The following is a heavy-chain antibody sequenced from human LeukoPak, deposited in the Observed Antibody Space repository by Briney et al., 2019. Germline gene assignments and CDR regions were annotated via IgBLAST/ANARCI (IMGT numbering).Heavy chain of an antibody. CDR2: INHSGST. V-gene: IGHV4-34*01. J-gene: IGHJ4*02. Sequence: SETLSLTCAVYGGSFSGYYWSWIRQPPGKGLEWIGEINHSGSTNYNPSLKRRVTISVDTSKNQFSLKLSSVTAADTAVYYCATSPGGVAFTYWGQGTLVTVSS. D-gene: IGHD4-23*01. CDR1: GGSFSGYY. CDR3: ATSPGGVAFTY.